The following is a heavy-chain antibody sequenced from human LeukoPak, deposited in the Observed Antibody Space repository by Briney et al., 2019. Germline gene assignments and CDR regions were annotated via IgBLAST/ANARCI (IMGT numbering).Heavy chain of an antibody. J-gene: IGHJ4*02. D-gene: IGHD1-26*01. Sequence: ASVKVSCKXSGYTFTGYYMHWVRQAPGQGLEWMGRINPNSGGTNYAQKFQGRVTMTRDTSISTAYMELSRLRSDDTAVCYCARGVVRGGDFDYWGQGTLVTVSS. CDR2: INPNSGGT. CDR3: ARGVVRGGDFDY. V-gene: IGHV1-2*06. CDR1: GYTFTGYY.